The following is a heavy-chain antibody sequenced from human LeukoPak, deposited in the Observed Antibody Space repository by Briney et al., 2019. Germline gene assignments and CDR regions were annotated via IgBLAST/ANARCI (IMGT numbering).Heavy chain of an antibody. CDR3: ARDLGHIGYYDSSGRGFDY. J-gene: IGHJ4*02. D-gene: IGHD3-22*01. CDR2: IIPIFGTA. CDR1: GGTFSSYA. V-gene: IGHV1-69*06. Sequence: GASVKVSCKASGGTFSSYAISWVRQAPGQGLEWMGGIIPIFGTANYAQKFQGRVTITADKSTSTAYMELSSLRSEDTAVYYCARDLGHIGYYDSSGRGFDYWGQGTLVTVSS.